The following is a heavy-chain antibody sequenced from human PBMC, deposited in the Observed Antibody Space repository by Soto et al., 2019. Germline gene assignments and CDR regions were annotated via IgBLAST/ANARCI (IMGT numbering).Heavy chain of an antibody. CDR2: ISSSGDST. Sequence: EVELLESGGGLAQPGGSLRLSCAASGFIFSSYAMTWVRQAPGKGLEWVSTISSSGDSTYYADSVKGRLTISRDNSKNTLYLQMNSLRAEDTAAYYCTKRQYYNSGSFEYWGQGTLVTVSS. V-gene: IGHV3-23*01. CDR1: GFIFSSYA. D-gene: IGHD3-10*01. J-gene: IGHJ4*02. CDR3: TKRQYYNSGSFEY.